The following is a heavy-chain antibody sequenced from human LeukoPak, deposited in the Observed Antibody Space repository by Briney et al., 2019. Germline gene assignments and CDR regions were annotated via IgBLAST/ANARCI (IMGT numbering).Heavy chain of an antibody. J-gene: IGHJ1*01. D-gene: IGHD1-26*01. CDR1: GFTFSSYW. V-gene: IGHV3-74*01. CDR3: SGLWELDLQY. Sequence: GGSLRLSCAASGFTFSSYWMHWVRQAPEKGLVWVARINGDGTSTSYADSVKGRFTISRDNAKNTLFLQMNTLRAEDTAVYYCSGLWELDLQYWGQGALVTVSS. CDR2: INGDGTST.